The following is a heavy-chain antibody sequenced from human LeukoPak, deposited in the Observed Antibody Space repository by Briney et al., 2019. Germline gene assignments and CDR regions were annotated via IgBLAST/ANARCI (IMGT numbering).Heavy chain of an antibody. J-gene: IGHJ3*02. D-gene: IGHD4-17*01. Sequence: GGSLRLSCAASGFTFDDYAMHWVRQAPGKGLEWVSGISWNSGSIGYADSVKGRFTISRDNAKNSLYLQMNSLRAEDTALYYCAKDSYGDYRHGHAFDIWARGQWSPSLQ. V-gene: IGHV3-9*01. CDR2: ISWNSGSI. CDR3: AKDSYGDYRHGHAFDI. CDR1: GFTFDDYA.